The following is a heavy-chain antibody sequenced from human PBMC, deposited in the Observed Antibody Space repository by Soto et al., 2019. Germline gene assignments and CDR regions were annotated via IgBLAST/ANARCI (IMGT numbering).Heavy chain of an antibody. CDR3: ARVLGRYCSGGSCYSATYYYYGMDV. V-gene: IGHV1-18*04. J-gene: IGHJ6*02. CDR2: SSAYNGNT. Sequence: QVQLVQSGAEVKKPGASVKVSCKASGYTFTSYGISWVRQAPGQGLEWMGWSSAYNGNTNYAQKLQGRVTMTTDTSTSTAYMELRSLRSDDTAVYYCARVLGRYCSGGSCYSATYYYYGMDVWGQGTTVTVSS. D-gene: IGHD2-15*01. CDR1: GYTFTSYG.